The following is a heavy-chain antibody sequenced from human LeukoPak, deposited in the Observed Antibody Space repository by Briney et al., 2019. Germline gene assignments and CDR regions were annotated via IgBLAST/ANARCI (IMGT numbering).Heavy chain of an antibody. CDR1: GFTFSSYA. J-gene: IGHJ5*02. CDR3: AKRGMTTIKEGFDL. Sequence: GGSLRLSCAASGFTFSSYAMSWVRQAPGKGLEWASAVSDSGRSTYYADSVKGRFTISRDNSKNTLYLQVNSLRAEDTAVYYCAKRGMTTIKEGFDLWGQGTLVTVSS. V-gene: IGHV3-23*01. CDR2: VSDSGRST. D-gene: IGHD5-24*01.